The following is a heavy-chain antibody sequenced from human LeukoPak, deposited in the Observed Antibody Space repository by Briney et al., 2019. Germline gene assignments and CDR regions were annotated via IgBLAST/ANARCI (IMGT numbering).Heavy chain of an antibody. CDR3: ARGVGATSSRYFDY. J-gene: IGHJ4*02. Sequence: GGSLRLSCAASGFTFSSYAMSWVRQAPGKGLEWVSAISGSGGSTYYADSVKGRFTISRDNAKNSLYLQMNSLRAEDTAVYYCARGVGATSSRYFDYWGQGTLVTVSS. CDR2: ISGSGGST. CDR1: GFTFSSYA. D-gene: IGHD1-26*01. V-gene: IGHV3-23*01.